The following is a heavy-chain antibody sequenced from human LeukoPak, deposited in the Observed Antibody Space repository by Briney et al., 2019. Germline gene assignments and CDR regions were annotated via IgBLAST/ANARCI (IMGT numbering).Heavy chain of an antibody. CDR3: ARDSTYYYDSSGYYYVGYFDY. CDR1: GFTFSSYS. Sequence: GSLRLSCAASGFTFSSYSMNWVRQAPGKGLEWVSSISSSSSYIYYADSVKGRFTISRDNAKNSLYLQMNSLRAEDTAVYYCARDSTYYYDSSGYYYVGYFDYWGQGTLVTVSS. J-gene: IGHJ4*02. V-gene: IGHV3-21*01. D-gene: IGHD3-22*01. CDR2: ISSSSSYI.